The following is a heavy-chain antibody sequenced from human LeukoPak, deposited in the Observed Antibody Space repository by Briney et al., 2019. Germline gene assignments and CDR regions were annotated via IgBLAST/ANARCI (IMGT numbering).Heavy chain of an antibody. CDR3: ARSDSSGTPMTY. CDR1: GFTFSSYA. CDR2: ISYDGGNE. D-gene: IGHD3-22*01. V-gene: IGHV3-30*09. J-gene: IGHJ4*02. Sequence: AGESLRLSCAASGFTFSSYAMHWVRQAPGKGLAWVAVISYDGGNEYYADSVKGRFAVSRDNYKNTVYLQIYSLRPEDTAVYYCARSDSSGTPMTYWGQGTLVTVSS.